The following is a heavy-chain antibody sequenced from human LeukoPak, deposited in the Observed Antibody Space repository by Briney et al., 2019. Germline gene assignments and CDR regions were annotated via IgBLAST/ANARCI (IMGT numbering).Heavy chain of an antibody. CDR3: ARDEVAAIYYHYGIDV. D-gene: IGHD2-21*02. V-gene: IGHV1-2*02. CDR1: GYTFTGYY. CDR2: INPNSGGT. Sequence: ASVKVSCKASGYTFTGYYMHWVRQAPGQGLESMGWINPNSGGTNYAQKFQGRVPMTRDTSITTAYMQLRRLRSDDTAVYYCARDEVAAIYYHYGIDVWGHGTTLTVSS. J-gene: IGHJ6*02.